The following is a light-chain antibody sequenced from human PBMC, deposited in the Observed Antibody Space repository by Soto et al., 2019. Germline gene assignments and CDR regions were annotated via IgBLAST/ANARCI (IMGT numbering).Light chain of an antibody. CDR3: QQRCDWPLT. V-gene: IGKV3-11*01. Sequence: EIVLTQSPATLSLSPGERATLSCRASQSVSSQLAWYQQKPGQAPRLLIYDASNRATGIQARFSGSGSATDFTLTIRSLEPEDFAVYYCQQRCDWPLTFGGGTKVDIK. CDR2: DAS. CDR1: QSVSSQ. J-gene: IGKJ4*01.